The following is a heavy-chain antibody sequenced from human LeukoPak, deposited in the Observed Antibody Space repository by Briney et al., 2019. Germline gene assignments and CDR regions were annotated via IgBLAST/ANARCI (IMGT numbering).Heavy chain of an antibody. J-gene: IGHJ5*02. V-gene: IGHV3-23*01. CDR2: ISGSGGST. D-gene: IGHD3-3*02. CDR3: AKGSIFGVVTVRNRSNWFDP. Sequence: PGGSLRLSSAASGFTFSSYAMSSVRQAPGKGLEWVSAISGSGGSTYYADSVKGRFTISRDNSKNTLYLQMNSLRAEDTAVYYCAKGSIFGVVTVRNRSNWFDPWGQGTLVTVSS. CDR1: GFTFSSYA.